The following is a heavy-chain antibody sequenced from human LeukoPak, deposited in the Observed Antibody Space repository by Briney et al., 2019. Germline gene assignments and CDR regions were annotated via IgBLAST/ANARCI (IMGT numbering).Heavy chain of an antibody. V-gene: IGHV3-7*01. CDR3: ARDLYRIVVVPHYFDY. CDR2: IKQDGSEK. D-gene: IGHD3-22*01. CDR1: GFTFSTYW. J-gene: IGHJ4*02. Sequence: GGSLRLSCAASGFTFSTYWMSWVRQAPGKGLEWVANIKQDGSEKYYVDPVKGRFTISRDNANNSLYLRMNSLRAEDTAVYYCARDLYRIVVVPHYFDYWGQGTLVTVSS.